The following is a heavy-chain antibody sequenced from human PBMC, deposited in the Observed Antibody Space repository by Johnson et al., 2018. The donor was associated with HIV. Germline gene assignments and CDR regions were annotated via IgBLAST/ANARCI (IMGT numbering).Heavy chain of an antibody. CDR3: ARGESSYYDSSGDAFDI. CDR1: GFTFSSYA. CDR2: ISYDGSNK. J-gene: IGHJ3*02. Sequence: QLVESGGGLVQPGGSLRLSCAASGFTFSSYAMSWVRQAPGKGLEWVAIISYDGSNKYYADSVKGRFTISRDNSKNTLYLQMNSLRAEDTAVYYCARGESSYYDSSGDAFDIWGQGTMVTVSS. D-gene: IGHD3-22*01. V-gene: IGHV3-30*04.